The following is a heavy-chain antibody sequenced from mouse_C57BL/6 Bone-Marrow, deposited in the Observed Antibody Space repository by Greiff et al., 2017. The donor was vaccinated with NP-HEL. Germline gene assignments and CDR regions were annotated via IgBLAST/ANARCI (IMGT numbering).Heavy chain of an antibody. CDR3: ARGDYYGSRGFAY. D-gene: IGHD1-1*01. Sequence: VQLQQSGAELARPGASVKLSCKASGYTFTSYGISWVKQRTGQGLEWIGEIYPRSGNTYYNEKFKGKATLSADKSSSTAYMELRSLTSEDSAVYFCARGDYYGSRGFAYWGQGTLVTVSA. CDR2: IYPRSGNT. J-gene: IGHJ3*01. CDR1: GYTFTSYG. V-gene: IGHV1-81*01.